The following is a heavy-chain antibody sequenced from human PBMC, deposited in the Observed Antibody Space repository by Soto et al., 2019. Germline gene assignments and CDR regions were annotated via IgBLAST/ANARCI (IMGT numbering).Heavy chain of an antibody. CDR3: VRVEDDYGDYTTDY. J-gene: IGHJ4*02. V-gene: IGHV1-8*01. CDR2: LNPNSGNT. Sequence: QVQLVQSGAEVKKPGASVKVSCKASGYTFTSYDINWVRQATGQGLEWMGWLNPNSGNTGYAQKFQGRVNMTRNTSISTAYMELSSLRSEDTAVYYCVRVEDDYGDYTTDYWGQGTLVTVSS. CDR1: GYTFTSYD. D-gene: IGHD4-17*01.